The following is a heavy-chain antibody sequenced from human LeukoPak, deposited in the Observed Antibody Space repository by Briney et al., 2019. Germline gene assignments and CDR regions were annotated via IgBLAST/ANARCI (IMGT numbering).Heavy chain of an antibody. CDR1: GGSISSYY. CDR2: IYYSGST. V-gene: IGHV4-59*12. J-gene: IGHJ4*02. Sequence: SETLSLTCTVSGGSISSYYWSWIRQPPGKGLEWIGYIYYSGSTNYNPSLKSRVTISVDTSKNQFSLKLSSVTAADTAVYYCAREVPSYYVESGFDYWGQGTLVTVSS. D-gene: IGHD1-26*01. CDR3: AREVPSYYVESGFDY.